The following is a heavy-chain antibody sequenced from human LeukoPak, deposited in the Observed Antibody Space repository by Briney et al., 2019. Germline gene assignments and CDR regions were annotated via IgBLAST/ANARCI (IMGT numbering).Heavy chain of an antibody. CDR1: GFPFHNYW. V-gene: IGHV3-7*01. D-gene: IGHD5-12*01. Sequence: GGSLRLSCAASGFPFHNYWMTWVRQAPGKGLEWVAQVNQDGSEAHYADSVKARFTISRDNAKSSVSLQRSSLRAEDTAVYYCVRDGGVSGYDLLDYWGQGTLVTVSS. CDR3: VRDGGVSGYDLLDY. J-gene: IGHJ4*02. CDR2: VNQDGSEA.